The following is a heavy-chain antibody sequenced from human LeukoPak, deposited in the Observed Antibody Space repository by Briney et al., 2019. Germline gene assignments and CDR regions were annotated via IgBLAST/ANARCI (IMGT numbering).Heavy chain of an antibody. CDR1: GFTFSSHW. CDR2: IEPDGSST. V-gene: IGHV3-74*01. J-gene: IGHJ5*01. Sequence: QRGGYLRLSCAASGFTFSSHWMQWVRQPPGKGLVWVSRIEPDGSSTSDADSVKGRFTISRDNAKNTLYLQMNSLRVEDTAVYYCVRVPLGSGSYYDAWGDGTMATVSS. CDR3: VRVPLGSGSYYDA. D-gene: IGHD3-10*01.